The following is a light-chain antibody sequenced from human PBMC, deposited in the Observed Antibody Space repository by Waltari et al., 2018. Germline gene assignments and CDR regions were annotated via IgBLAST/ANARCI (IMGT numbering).Light chain of an antibody. J-gene: IGKJ4*01. Sequence: CRASQTVRTTYFAWYQQKPGQAPTLLIYGASSRATGIPDRFSSSGSGTDFSLNISSLEPEDFAVYYCQQYDISPLTFGGGTKVEIK. CDR2: GAS. CDR3: QQYDISPLT. CDR1: QTVRTTY. V-gene: IGKV3-20*01.